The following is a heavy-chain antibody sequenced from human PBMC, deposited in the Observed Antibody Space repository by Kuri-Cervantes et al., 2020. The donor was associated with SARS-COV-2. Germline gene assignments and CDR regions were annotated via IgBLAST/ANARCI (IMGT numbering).Heavy chain of an antibody. CDR2: INHSGST. D-gene: IGHD4-17*01. CDR3: ARRGPTTVTTFTSLAEVGFKH. Sequence: GSLRLSCAVSGKSVSSGNYSWRCIRQPPGKGLEWIGEINHSGSTNYNPSLKSRVTISVDTSKNQFSLKLSSVTAADTAVYYCARRGPTTVTTFTSLAEVGFKHWGQGTLVTVSS. J-gene: IGHJ1*01. V-gene: IGHV4-34*01. CDR1: GKSVSSGNYS.